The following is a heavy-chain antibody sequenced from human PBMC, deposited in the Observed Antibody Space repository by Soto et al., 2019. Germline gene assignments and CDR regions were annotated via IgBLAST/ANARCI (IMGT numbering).Heavy chain of an antibody. Sequence: GGSLRLSCAASGFTFSSYAMSWVRQAPGKGLEWVSAISGSGGSTYYADSVKGRFTISRDNSKNTLYLQMNSLRAEDTAVYYCAKSDTLAPLAFFDYWGQGTLVTGLL. CDR3: AKSDTLAPLAFFDY. V-gene: IGHV3-23*01. CDR1: GFTFSSYA. J-gene: IGHJ4*02. CDR2: ISGSGGST. D-gene: IGHD5-18*01.